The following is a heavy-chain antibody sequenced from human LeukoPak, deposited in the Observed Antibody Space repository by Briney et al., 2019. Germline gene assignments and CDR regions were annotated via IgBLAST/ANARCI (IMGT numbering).Heavy chain of an antibody. CDR1: GDSVSSNNAA. V-gene: IGHV6-1*01. CDR2: TYYRSKWYD. CDR3: AREAGSTGPVGALDI. D-gene: IGHD6-19*01. Sequence: SQTLSLTCAISGDSVSSNNAAWNWIRQSPSRGLEWLGKTYYRSKWYDDYAVSVKSRITINPDTSKNQFTLKMNSVTPEDTAVYYCAREAGSTGPVGALDIWGQGTRVTVSS. J-gene: IGHJ3*02.